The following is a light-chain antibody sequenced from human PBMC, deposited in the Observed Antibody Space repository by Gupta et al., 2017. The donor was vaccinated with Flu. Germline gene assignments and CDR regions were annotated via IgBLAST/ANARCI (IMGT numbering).Light chain of an antibody. CDR3: QAWDSSTFV. Sequence: SQGKTARITCSGDNLGEKYISWYQHRPGQSPVLVIYQDTRRPSGIPERISGSNSGNTATLTISGTQAVDEGDYYCQAWDSSTFVFGAGTSVTVL. J-gene: IGLJ1*01. CDR1: NLGEKY. CDR2: QDT. V-gene: IGLV3-1*01.